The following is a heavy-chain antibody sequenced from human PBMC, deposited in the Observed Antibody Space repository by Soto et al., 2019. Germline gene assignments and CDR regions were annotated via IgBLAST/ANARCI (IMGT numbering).Heavy chain of an antibody. CDR3: AREKSPYYYDSSGYHHDAFDI. V-gene: IGHV4-59*12. J-gene: IGHJ3*02. CDR1: GGSISSYY. D-gene: IGHD3-22*01. Sequence: SETLSLTCTVSGGSISSYYWSWIRQPPGKGLEWIGYIYFRGTTNYNPSLKSRVTMSADTSKNQFSLKLSSVTAADTAVYYCAREKSPYYYDSSGYHHDAFDIWGQGTMVT. CDR2: IYFRGTT.